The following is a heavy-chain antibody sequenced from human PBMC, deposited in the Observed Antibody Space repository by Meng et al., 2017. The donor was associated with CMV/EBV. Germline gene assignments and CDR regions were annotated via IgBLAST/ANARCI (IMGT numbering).Heavy chain of an antibody. D-gene: IGHD5-12*01. CDR3: ARWDIVTTFRKDYYYYGMDV. CDR2: IYSGGST. Sequence: GESLQISCAASGFTISSNYMTWVRQAPGKGLEWVSLIYSGGSTYYADSVKGRFTISRDNSKNTLFLQMNSLRAEDTAVYYCARWDIVTTFRKDYYYYGMDVWGQGTTVTVSS. CDR1: GFTISSNY. J-gene: IGHJ6*02. V-gene: IGHV3-53*01.